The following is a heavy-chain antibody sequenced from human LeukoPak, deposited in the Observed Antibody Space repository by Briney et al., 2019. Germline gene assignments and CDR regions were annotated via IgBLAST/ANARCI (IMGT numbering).Heavy chain of an antibody. Sequence: SSETLSLTCTVSGYSISSGYYWGWIRQPPGKGLEWIGSIYHSGNTYYNPSLKSRVTISVDTSKNQFSLKLSSVTAADAAVYYCARPGYSGYDIDYWGQGTLVTVSS. CDR3: ARPGYSGYDIDY. CDR2: IYHSGNT. J-gene: IGHJ4*02. V-gene: IGHV4-38-2*02. D-gene: IGHD5-12*01. CDR1: GYSISSGYY.